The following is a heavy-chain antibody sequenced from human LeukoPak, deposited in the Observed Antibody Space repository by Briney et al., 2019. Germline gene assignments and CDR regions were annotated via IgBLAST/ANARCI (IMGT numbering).Heavy chain of an antibody. D-gene: IGHD3-16*01. V-gene: IGHV3-30*18. CDR1: GFTFSSYG. CDR3: AKDLGGHNYLDY. J-gene: IGHJ4*02. Sequence: GGSLRLSCAASGFTFSSYGMHWVRQAPGKGLEWVAVISYDGSNKYYADSVKGRFTISRDNSKNTPYLQMNSLRAEDTAVYYCAKDLGGHNYLDYWGQGTLVTVSS. CDR2: ISYDGSNK.